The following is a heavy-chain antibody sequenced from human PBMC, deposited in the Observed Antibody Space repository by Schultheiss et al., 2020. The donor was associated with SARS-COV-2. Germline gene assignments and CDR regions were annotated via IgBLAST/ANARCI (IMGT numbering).Heavy chain of an antibody. V-gene: IGHV3-9*01. CDR1: GFTFDDYA. D-gene: IGHD6-13*01. Sequence: GGSLRLSCAASGFTFDDYAMHWVRQAPGKGLEWVSGISWNSGSIGYADSVKGRFTISRDNAKNTLYLQMNSLRAEDTAVYYCARDPGIAAAALYGMDVWGQGTTVTVSS. J-gene: IGHJ6*02. CDR2: ISWNSGSI. CDR3: ARDPGIAAAALYGMDV.